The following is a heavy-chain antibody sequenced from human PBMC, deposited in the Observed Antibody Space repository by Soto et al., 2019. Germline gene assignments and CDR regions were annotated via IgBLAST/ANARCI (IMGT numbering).Heavy chain of an antibody. D-gene: IGHD2-2*01. CDR2: IDGSGEHT. CDR1: GFTFGSYA. V-gene: IGHV3-23*01. Sequence: EVQLLESGGGLVQPGGSLRLSCAASGFTFGSYAMTWVRQAPGQGLEWVSAIDGSGEHTYYADSVNGRFTVSRDNSRNALYVQMSSQAAEDTATDASAKKEELQWAREAFDVWCQGTIVTVSS. J-gene: IGHJ3*01. CDR3: AKKEELQWAREAFDV.